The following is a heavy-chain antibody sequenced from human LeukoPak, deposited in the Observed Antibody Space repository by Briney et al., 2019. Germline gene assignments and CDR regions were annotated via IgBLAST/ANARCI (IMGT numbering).Heavy chain of an antibody. CDR3: ARADYDILTGYPTHPFDY. CDR1: GGSISNYY. CDR2: LYYNGST. Sequence: SETLSLTCTVSGGSISNYYWNWIRQPPGKGLEWIGYLYYNGSTNCNPSLKSRVTISVDTSKNQFSLRLNSVTAADTAVYYCARADYDILTGYPTHPFDYWGQGTLVTVSS. D-gene: IGHD3-9*01. J-gene: IGHJ4*02. V-gene: IGHV4-59*08.